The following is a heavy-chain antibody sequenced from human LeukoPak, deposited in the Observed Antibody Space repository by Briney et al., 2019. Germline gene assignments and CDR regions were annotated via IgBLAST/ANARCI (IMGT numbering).Heavy chain of an antibody. CDR2: ISTSGNT. D-gene: IGHD3-9*01. Sequence: SETLSLTCTVSGDSIRSSYWSWIRQSPGKGLERIGYISTSGNTNYNPSLKSRVSISIDTSKNQFSLKLSSVTAADTAVYYCARLRNFEENYYYMDVWAKGTTVTVSS. CDR3: ARLRNFEENYYYMDV. J-gene: IGHJ6*03. V-gene: IGHV4-4*09. CDR1: GDSIRSSY.